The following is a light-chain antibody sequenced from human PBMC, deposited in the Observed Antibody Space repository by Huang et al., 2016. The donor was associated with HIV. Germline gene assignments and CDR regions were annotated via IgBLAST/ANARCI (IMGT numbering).Light chain of an antibody. CDR1: QSLAHSNGYNF. V-gene: IGKV2-28*01. Sequence: DIVMTQSPLSLPVTPGESASISCRSSQSLAHSNGYNFLDWYLQKPGQSPQLLIYMASNRASGAPDRFSGSGSGTDFTLKISRVEAEDVGVYYCMQALQTPTFGQGTKVEIK. CDR3: MQALQTPT. CDR2: MAS. J-gene: IGKJ1*01.